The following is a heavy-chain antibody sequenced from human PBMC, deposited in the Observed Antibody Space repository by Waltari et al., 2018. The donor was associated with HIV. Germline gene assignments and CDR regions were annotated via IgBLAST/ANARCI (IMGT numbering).Heavy chain of an antibody. D-gene: IGHD2-2*01. Sequence: QVQLQQWGAGLLKPSETLSLTCAVYGGSFSGYYWSWIRQPPGKGLEWIGEINHSGSTNYNPSLKRRVTISVDTSKNQFSLKLSSVTAADTAVYYCARGGPSSDIVVVPAAMRANWFDPWGQGTLVTVSS. J-gene: IGHJ5*02. V-gene: IGHV4-34*01. CDR3: ARGGPSSDIVVVPAAMRANWFDP. CDR2: INHSGST. CDR1: GGSFSGYY.